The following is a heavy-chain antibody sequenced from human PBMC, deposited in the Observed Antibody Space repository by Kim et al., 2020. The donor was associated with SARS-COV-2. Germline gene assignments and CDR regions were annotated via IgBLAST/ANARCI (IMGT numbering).Heavy chain of an antibody. CDR3: ARIGDY. V-gene: IGHV5-51*01. Sequence: YPGDSGTRYSPSFQGQVTISADKSISTAYLQWGSLKASDTAMYYCARIGDYWGQGTLVTVSS. J-gene: IGHJ4*02. CDR2: YPGDSGT. D-gene: IGHD2-15*01.